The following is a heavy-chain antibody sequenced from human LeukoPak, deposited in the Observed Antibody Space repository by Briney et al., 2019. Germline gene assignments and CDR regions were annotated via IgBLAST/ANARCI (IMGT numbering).Heavy chain of an antibody. J-gene: IGHJ4*02. CDR1: GYTFTSYD. CDR2: INPNNGGT. CDR3: ARDVSLDY. V-gene: IGHV1-2*02. Sequence: GASVKVSCKASGYTFTSYDINWVRQATGQGLEWMGWINPNNGGTNYAQKFQGRVTMTRDTSISTAYMELSRLRSDDTAVYYCARDVSLDYWGQGTLVTVSS.